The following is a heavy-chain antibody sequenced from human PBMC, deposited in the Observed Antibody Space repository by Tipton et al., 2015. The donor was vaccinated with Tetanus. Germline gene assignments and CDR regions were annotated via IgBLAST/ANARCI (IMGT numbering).Heavy chain of an antibody. Sequence: SLRLSCAASGFRFDDYAMHWVRQVPGKGLEWVSSISWSSGTIGYADSVKGRFTISRDNAKNSLYLQMNSLRPEDTSVYSCVRDGVLGANGLDLWGQGTAVAVSS. CDR1: GFRFDDYA. D-gene: IGHD4/OR15-4a*01. CDR3: VRDGVLGANGLDL. CDR2: ISWSSGTI. V-gene: IGHV3-9*01. J-gene: IGHJ5*02.